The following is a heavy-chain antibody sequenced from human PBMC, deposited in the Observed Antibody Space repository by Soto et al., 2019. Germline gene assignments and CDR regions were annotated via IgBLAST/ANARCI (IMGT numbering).Heavy chain of an antibody. CDR1: GYSFIDYW. D-gene: IGHD6-19*01. CDR2: IYPGDSDT. V-gene: IGHV5-51*01. CDR3: ARSGYSSGWYFENAFDI. Sequence: GESLKISCKGSGYSFIDYWIGWVRQVPGKGLEWMGIIYPGDSDTRYSPSFQGQVTISADKSISTAYLQWSSLKASDTAMYYCARSGYSSGWYFENAFDIWGQGTMVTVSS. J-gene: IGHJ3*02.